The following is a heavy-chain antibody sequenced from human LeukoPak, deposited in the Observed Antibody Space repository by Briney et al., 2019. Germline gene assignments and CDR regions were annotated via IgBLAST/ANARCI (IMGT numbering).Heavy chain of an antibody. CDR1: GGSISSYY. CDR3: ARTNYYGSGSYYPDF. Sequence: SETLSLTCSVSGGSISSYYWSWIRQPPGKGLEWIGYIYYSGSTNYNPSLKSRVTISVDTSKNQFSLKLSSVTAADTAVYYCARTNYYGSGSYYPDFWGQGTLVTVSS. J-gene: IGHJ4*02. D-gene: IGHD3-10*01. V-gene: IGHV4-59*01. CDR2: IYYSGST.